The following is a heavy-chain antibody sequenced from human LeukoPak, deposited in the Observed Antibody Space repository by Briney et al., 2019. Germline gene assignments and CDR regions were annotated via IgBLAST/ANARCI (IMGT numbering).Heavy chain of an antibody. Sequence: GDSVKVSCKASGYTFTGYYMHWVRQAPGQGLEWMGWINPNSGGTYSAQKFQGRVTMTRDTSISTAYMELSRLRSDDTAVYYCARDRYCSGGSCCFTDDYWGQGTLVTVSS. CDR3: ARDRYCSGGSCCFTDDY. V-gene: IGHV1-2*02. CDR1: GYTFTGYY. J-gene: IGHJ4*02. D-gene: IGHD2-15*01. CDR2: INPNSGGT.